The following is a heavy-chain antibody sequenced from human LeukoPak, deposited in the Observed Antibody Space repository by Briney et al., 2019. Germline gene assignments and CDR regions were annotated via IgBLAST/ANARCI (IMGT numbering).Heavy chain of an antibody. V-gene: IGHV1-2*02. D-gene: IGHD5-12*01. J-gene: IGHJ6*03. CDR3: ARAGLPIFYYYMDV. CDR2: INPNSGGT. CDR1: GYTFTDYY. Sequence: ASVKVSCKASGYTFTDYYMHWVRQAPGQGLEWMGWINPNSGGTNYAQKFQGRVTMTRDTSINTAYMELSRQRSDDTAVYYCARAGLPIFYYYMDVWGKGTTVTISS.